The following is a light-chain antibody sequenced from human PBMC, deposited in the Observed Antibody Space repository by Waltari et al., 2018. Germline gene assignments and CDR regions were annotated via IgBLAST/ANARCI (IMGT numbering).Light chain of an antibody. J-gene: IGKJ3*01. Sequence: DIQMTQSPSSLSASVGDRVTITCRASQSSSDYLNWYQQKPGKAPKLLIYAASTLQSGVPSRFSGSGSGTEFTLTISSLQPDDFATYYCQRYNSYPITFGPGTKVDI. CDR3: QRYNSYPIT. CDR2: AAS. V-gene: IGKV1-16*01. CDR1: QSSSDY.